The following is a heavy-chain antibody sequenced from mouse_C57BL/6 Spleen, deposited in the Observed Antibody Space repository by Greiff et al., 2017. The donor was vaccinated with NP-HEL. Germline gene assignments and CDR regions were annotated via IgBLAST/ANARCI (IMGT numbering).Heavy chain of an antibody. J-gene: IGHJ1*03. CDR3: ARWHGYYWYFDV. D-gene: IGHD2-2*01. Sequence: QVQLQQPGAELVMPGASVKLSCKASGYTFTSYWMHWVKQRPGQGLEWIGEIDPSESYTNYNQKFKGKSTLTVDKSSSTAYMRLSSRTSEDSAVYYCARWHGYYWYFDVWGTGTTVTVSS. CDR1: GYTFTSYW. CDR2: IDPSESYT. V-gene: IGHV1-69*01.